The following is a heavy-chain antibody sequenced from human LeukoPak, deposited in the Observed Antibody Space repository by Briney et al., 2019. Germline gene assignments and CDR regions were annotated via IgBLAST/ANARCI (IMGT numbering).Heavy chain of an antibody. V-gene: IGHV3-48*02. Sequence: GGSLRLSCAASGFPFTDFSMDWVRQAPGKGLEWVAYISSSSSIIFYADSVKGRFTISRDNAKNSLYLQMNGLRDEDTAVYYCARHTRPGYSGYENAFDIWGQGNMVTVSS. CDR2: ISSSSSII. CDR1: GFPFTDFS. CDR3: ARHTRPGYSGYENAFDI. D-gene: IGHD5-12*01. J-gene: IGHJ3*02.